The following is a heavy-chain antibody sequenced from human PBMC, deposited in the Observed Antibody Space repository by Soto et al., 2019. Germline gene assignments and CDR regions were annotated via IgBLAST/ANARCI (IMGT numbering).Heavy chain of an antibody. J-gene: IGHJ4*02. D-gene: IGHD3-16*01. CDR2: IYPGDSDT. V-gene: IGHV5-51*01. CDR1: GYSFTSYW. Sequence: GESLKISCKGSGYSFTSYWIAWVRQMPGKGLGWMGIIYPGDSDTRYSPSFQGQVTISADKSSSTAYLKWSSLRASDTAMYYCARSLRGPYFDYWGQGTLVTVSS. CDR3: ARSLRGPYFDY.